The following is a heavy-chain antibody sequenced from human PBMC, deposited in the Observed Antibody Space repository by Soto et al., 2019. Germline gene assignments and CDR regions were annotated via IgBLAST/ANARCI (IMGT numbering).Heavy chain of an antibody. J-gene: IGHJ6*02. D-gene: IGHD3-22*01. CDR3: ARAQTYYDSSGFHPWGYYYYGMDV. V-gene: IGHV1-2*04. CDR1: GYTFTGYY. Sequence: GASVKVSCKASGYTFTGYYMHCVRQAPGQGLEWMGWINPNSGGTNYAQKFQGWVTMTRDTSISTAYMELSRLRSDDTAVYYCARAQTYYDSSGFHPWGYYYYGMDVWGQGTTVTV. CDR2: INPNSGGT.